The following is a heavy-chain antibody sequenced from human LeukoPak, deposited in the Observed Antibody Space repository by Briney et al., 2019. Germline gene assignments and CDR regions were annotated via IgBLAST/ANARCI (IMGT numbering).Heavy chain of an antibody. D-gene: IGHD3-10*01. CDR3: ARGGWFVEY. CDR2: ISSGGSTV. Sequence: GGSLRLSCAASGFTFSNYEMHWVRPAPGKGLEWVSYISSGGSTVYYADSVKGRFTVSRDNAKNSLYLQMSSLRAGDKGVYYCARGGWFVEYWGQGTLVSVSS. CDR1: GFTFSNYE. J-gene: IGHJ4*02. V-gene: IGHV3-48*03.